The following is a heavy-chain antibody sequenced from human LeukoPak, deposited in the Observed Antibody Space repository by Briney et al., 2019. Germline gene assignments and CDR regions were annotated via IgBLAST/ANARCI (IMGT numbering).Heavy chain of an antibody. J-gene: IGHJ4*02. CDR2: ISAYNGNT. D-gene: IGHD4-17*01. Sequence: RASVKVSCKASGYIFNSYGISWVRQAPGQGLEWMGWISAYNGNTNYAQKFQGRVTMTADTSTSTAYMELRSLRSDDTAVYYCARRINGDYVDYWGQGTLVTVSS. CDR3: ARRINGDYVDY. V-gene: IGHV1-18*01. CDR1: GYIFNSYG.